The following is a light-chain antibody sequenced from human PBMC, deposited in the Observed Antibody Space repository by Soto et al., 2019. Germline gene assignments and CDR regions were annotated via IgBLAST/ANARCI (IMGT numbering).Light chain of an antibody. Sequence: QSALTQPASVSVSPGQSITISCTGTSSDVGGYNYVSWYQQHPGNAPRLMIYEVNNRPSGVPNRFSGSKSGNTASLTISGLQAEDEADYYCSSKTSSRTPFVFGTGTKVTVL. CDR1: SSDVGGYNY. CDR3: SSKTSSRTPFV. CDR2: EVN. V-gene: IGLV2-14*01. J-gene: IGLJ1*01.